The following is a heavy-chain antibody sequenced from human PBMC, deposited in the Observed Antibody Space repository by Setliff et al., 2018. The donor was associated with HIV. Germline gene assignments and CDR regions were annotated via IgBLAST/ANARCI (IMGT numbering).Heavy chain of an antibody. CDR1: GYIFTNYW. J-gene: IGHJ4*02. D-gene: IGHD1-20*01. Sequence: HGESLKISCKGSGYIFTNYWIGWVRQMPGKGLEWMAIVYPPDSETVYSPSFQGQVTISVDNSISTTFLQWSSLRASDTAIYFCVRHITNPRWAYFDYWGQGTPVTVSS. CDR2: VYPPDSET. CDR3: VRHITNPRWAYFDY. V-gene: IGHV5-51*01.